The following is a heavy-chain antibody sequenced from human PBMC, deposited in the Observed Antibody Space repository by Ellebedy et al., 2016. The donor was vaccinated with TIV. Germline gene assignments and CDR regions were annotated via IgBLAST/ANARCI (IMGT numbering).Heavy chain of an antibody. CDR1: GYTFTSYY. D-gene: IGHD6-19*01. J-gene: IGHJ4*02. CDR3: ARARSSGWLHTPDY. V-gene: IGHV1-46*04. CDR2: INPSGGST. Sequence: AASVQVSCKASGYTFTSYYMHWVRQPAGQGLEWMGIINPSGGSTTYAQKLRGRVTMTRGTSTSTVYMELSSLRSEDTAVYYCARARSSGWLHTPDYWGQGTLVTVSS.